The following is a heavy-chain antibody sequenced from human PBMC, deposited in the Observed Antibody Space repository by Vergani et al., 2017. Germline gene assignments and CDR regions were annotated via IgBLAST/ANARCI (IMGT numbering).Heavy chain of an antibody. V-gene: IGHV3-21*01. Sequence: EVQLVESGGGLVKPGGSLRLSCAASGFTFSSYSMNWVRQAPGKGLEWVSSISSSSSYIYYADSVKGRFTISRDNAKNSLYLQMNSLRAEDTAVYYCARDPDRYYDFWSGYYFDYWGQGTLVTVSS. CDR1: GFTFSSYS. J-gene: IGHJ4*02. CDR2: ISSSSSYI. CDR3: ARDPDRYYDFWSGYYFDY. D-gene: IGHD3-3*01.